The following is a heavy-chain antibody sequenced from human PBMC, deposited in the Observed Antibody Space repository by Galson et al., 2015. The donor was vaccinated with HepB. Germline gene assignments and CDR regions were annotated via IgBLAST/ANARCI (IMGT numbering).Heavy chain of an antibody. CDR3: ARGTSGPPGFYYMDV. CDR1: GDSVSSGNYY. CDR2: SSYTGTT. J-gene: IGHJ6*03. V-gene: IGHV4-61*03. Sequence: LSLTCTVSGDSVSSGNYYWSWIRQPPGKGLEWIGFSSYTGTTKYNPSLKTRVTLSVDTSKNHVSLKVRSVTAADTAVYFCARGTSGPPGFYYMDVWGKGTTVTVSS. D-gene: IGHD1-1*01.